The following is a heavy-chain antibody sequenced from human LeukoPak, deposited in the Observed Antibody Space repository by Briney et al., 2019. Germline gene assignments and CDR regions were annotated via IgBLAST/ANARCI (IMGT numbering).Heavy chain of an antibody. D-gene: IGHD4-11*01. CDR1: GGSIDGYY. V-gene: IGHV4-59*01. CDR3: ARALDGYYSNFGLDY. Sequence: SETLSLTCTVSGGSIDGYYWSWIRQSPGKGLEWIGYIYYTGSAFYNPSLKSRVIISLDTSKNQLSLNLRSVTAADTAVYYCARALDGYYSNFGLDYWGQGTLVTVSS. J-gene: IGHJ4*02. CDR2: IYYTGSA.